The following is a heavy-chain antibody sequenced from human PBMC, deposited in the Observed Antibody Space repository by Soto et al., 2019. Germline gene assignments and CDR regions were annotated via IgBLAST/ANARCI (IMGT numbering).Heavy chain of an antibody. CDR1: GFTVSSDY. CDR3: ARAYGVNPALSDP. Sequence: EVQLVESGGGLIQPGGSLRLSCAASGFTVSSDYMSWVRQAPGKGLEWVSVIYTGGSTYYADSVKGRFTFSRDNTKNTLYLQKNSRSAEATAVYYCARAYGVNPALSDPWGQGTLVTVSS. D-gene: IGHD4-17*01. CDR2: IYTGGST. J-gene: IGHJ5*02. V-gene: IGHV3-53*01.